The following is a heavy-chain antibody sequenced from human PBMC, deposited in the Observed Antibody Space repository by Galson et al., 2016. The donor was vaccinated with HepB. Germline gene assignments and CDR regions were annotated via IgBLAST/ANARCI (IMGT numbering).Heavy chain of an antibody. CDR3: SRATKLYYYDSSGYGY. D-gene: IGHD3-22*01. CDR1: GFTFGDYA. J-gene: IGHJ4*02. Sequence: SLRLSCAASGFTFGDYAMSWFRQAPGMGLEWVGFIRSKTYGATTEFAASVKGRFSIPRDDSNSIAYLQMNRLKTEDTAVYYCSRATKLYYYDSSGYGYWGQGTLVTVSS. CDR2: IRSKTYGATT. V-gene: IGHV3-49*03.